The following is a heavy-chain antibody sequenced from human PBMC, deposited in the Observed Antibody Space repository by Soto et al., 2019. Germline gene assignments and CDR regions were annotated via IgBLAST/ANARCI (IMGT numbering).Heavy chain of an antibody. CDR1: GFTFSSYA. D-gene: IGHD3-22*01. J-gene: IGHJ4*02. CDR2: ISDSGDKT. Sequence: GGSLRLSCAASGFTFSSYAMSWVRQAPGKWLEWVSAISDSGDKTYYADSVKGRFTVSRDNSKNTLYLQMNSLRAEDTAVYFCAKDPNDYDSSAYYVDYWGRGXLVTVYS. V-gene: IGHV3-23*01. CDR3: AKDPNDYDSSAYYVDY.